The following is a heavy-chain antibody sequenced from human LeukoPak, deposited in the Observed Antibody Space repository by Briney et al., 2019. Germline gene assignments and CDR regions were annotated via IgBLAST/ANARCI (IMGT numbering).Heavy chain of an antibody. CDR2: IYYSGNT. Sequence: SETLSLTCTVSGGSISSYYWSWIRQPPGKGLEWIGYIYYSGNTKYNPSLKSRVTISVDTSKNQFSLKLSSVTAADTAVYYCARAYYYASSAFDIWGQGTMVTVSS. D-gene: IGHD3-22*01. J-gene: IGHJ3*02. CDR3: ARAYYYASSAFDI. CDR1: GGSISSYY. V-gene: IGHV4-59*08.